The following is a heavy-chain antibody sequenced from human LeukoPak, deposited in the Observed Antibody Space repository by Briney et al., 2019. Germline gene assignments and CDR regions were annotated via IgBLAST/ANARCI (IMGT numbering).Heavy chain of an antibody. CDR1: GFTFSTYG. CDR2: ISYDESNK. D-gene: IGHD2-2*02. Sequence: GRSLRLSCAASGFTFSTYGIHWVRQAPGKGLEWVAVISYDESNKYYADSVKGRFTISRDNSKNTLYLQMISLRAEDTAVYYCARADVYTFDYWGQGTRVTVSS. V-gene: IGHV3-30-3*01. CDR3: ARADVYTFDY. J-gene: IGHJ4*02.